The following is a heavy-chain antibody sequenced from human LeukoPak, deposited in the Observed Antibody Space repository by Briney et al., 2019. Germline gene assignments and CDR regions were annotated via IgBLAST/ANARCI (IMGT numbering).Heavy chain of an antibody. CDR3: ARGGYCSSASCHNWFDP. J-gene: IGHJ5*02. D-gene: IGHD2-2*01. CDR1: GGSFSGYY. CDR2: INHSGST. Sequence: PSETLSLTCAVYGGSFSGYYWSWIRQPPGKGLEWIGEINHSGSTNYNPSLKSRVTISVDKSKNQFSLRLSSVTAAGTAVYYCARGGYCSSASCHNWFDPWGQGTLVTVSS. V-gene: IGHV4-34*01.